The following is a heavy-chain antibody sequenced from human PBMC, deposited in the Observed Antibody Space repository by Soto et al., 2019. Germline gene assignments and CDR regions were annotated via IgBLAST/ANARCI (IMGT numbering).Heavy chain of an antibody. Sequence: SETLSLTCTVSGGSISSYYWSWIRQPPGKGLEWIGYIYYSGSTNYNPSLKSRVTISVDTSKNQFSLKLSPVTAADTAVYYCARATRITMIGPLYYFDYWGQGTLVTVSS. D-gene: IGHD3-22*01. CDR2: IYYSGST. J-gene: IGHJ4*02. CDR3: ARATRITMIGPLYYFDY. V-gene: IGHV4-59*01. CDR1: GGSISSYY.